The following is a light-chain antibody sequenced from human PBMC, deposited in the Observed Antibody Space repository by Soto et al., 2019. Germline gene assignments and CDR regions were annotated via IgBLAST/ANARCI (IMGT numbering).Light chain of an antibody. CDR2: TAS. J-gene: IGKJ1*01. CDR3: QQYNSYPWT. V-gene: IGKV1-17*01. Sequence: DIQMTQSPSSLSASVGDRVTIACRASQAIRIDVAWYQQKAGQAPKRLIYTASSLQSGVPSRFSGSGSGTEFTLKISSLQPEDFATYFCQQYNSYPWTFGQGTKVDIK. CDR1: QAIRID.